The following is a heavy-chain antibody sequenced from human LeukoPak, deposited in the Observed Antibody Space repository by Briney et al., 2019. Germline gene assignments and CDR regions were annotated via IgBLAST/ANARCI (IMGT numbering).Heavy chain of an antibody. CDR3: ARGRSAAAGKFDY. Sequence: PGRSLRLSCATSGFTFSTYFMHWVRQAPAKGLEWVASVANDASHSFHLEYVKGRFTISRDNAKNSLYLQMNSLRAEDTAVYYCARGRSAAAGKFDYWGQGTLVTVSS. V-gene: IGHV3-30-3*01. J-gene: IGHJ4*02. CDR2: VANDASHS. D-gene: IGHD6-13*01. CDR1: GFTFSTYF.